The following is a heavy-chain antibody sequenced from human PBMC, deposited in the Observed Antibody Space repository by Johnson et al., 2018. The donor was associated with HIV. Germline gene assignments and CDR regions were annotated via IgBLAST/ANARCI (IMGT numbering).Heavy chain of an antibody. CDR2: IYSGGST. J-gene: IGHJ3*02. CDR3: ANLDDGFDI. V-gene: IGHV3-NL1*01. Sequence: QVQLVESGGGVVPPGRSLRLSCAASGFSFSSYDMHWVRQAPGKGLERVSIIYSGGSTYYADSVQGRFTTSTDNSKNSLYLPMNRLRTEDTALYYCANLDDGFDIWGHGTMVTVSS. CDR1: GFSFSSYD. D-gene: IGHD3-9*01.